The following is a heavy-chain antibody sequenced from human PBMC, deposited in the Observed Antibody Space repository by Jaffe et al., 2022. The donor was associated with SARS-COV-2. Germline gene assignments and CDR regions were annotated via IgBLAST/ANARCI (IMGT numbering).Heavy chain of an antibody. CDR1: GFTFSSYS. D-gene: IGHD2-2*03. CDR3: ARDGYCSSTSCYYYYYYGMDV. J-gene: IGHJ6*02. CDR2: ISSSSSTI. Sequence: EVQLVESGGGLVQPGGSLRLSCAASGFTFSSYSMNWVRQAPGKGLEWVSYISSSSSTIYYADSVKGRFTISRDNAKNSLYLQMNSLRDEDTAVYYCARDGYCSSTSCYYYYYYGMDVWGQGTTVTVSS. V-gene: IGHV3-48*02.